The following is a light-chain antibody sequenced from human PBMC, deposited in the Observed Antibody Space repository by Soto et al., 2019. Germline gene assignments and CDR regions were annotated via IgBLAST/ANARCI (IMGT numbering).Light chain of an antibody. CDR1: QDISIY. Sequence: DIQMSQSPSSLSASVGDRVTITCQASQDISIYLNWYQQKPGKAPKLLIYDASNLETGVPSRFSGRGSRTDFTFTISSLQPEDIATYYCQQYDNLRLTFGGGTKVEIK. CDR2: DAS. CDR3: QQYDNLRLT. V-gene: IGKV1-33*01. J-gene: IGKJ4*01.